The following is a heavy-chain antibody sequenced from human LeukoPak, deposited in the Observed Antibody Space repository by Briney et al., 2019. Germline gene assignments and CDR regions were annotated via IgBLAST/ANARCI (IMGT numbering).Heavy chain of an antibody. CDR2: ISSSSSYI. CDR1: GFTFSNHG. Sequence: KSGGSLRLSCAASGFTFSNHGMNWVRQAPGKGLEWVSSISSSSSYIYYADSVKGRFTISRDNAKNSLYLQMNSLRAEDTAVYYCARVETNEYSGSYVYYFDYWGQGTLVTVSS. V-gene: IGHV3-21*01. CDR3: ARVETNEYSGSYVYYFDY. J-gene: IGHJ4*02. D-gene: IGHD1-26*01.